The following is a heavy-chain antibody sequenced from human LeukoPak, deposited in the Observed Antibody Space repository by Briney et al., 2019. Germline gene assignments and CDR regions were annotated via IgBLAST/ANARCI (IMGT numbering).Heavy chain of an antibody. CDR1: GFTFSSYT. J-gene: IGHJ4*02. D-gene: IGHD3-16*01. Sequence: GGSLRLSCAASGFTFSSYTMDWVRQAPGKGLERVSSISSSSDYIFYADSVKGRFTISRDNAKNSLYLQMNSLRAEDTAVYYCARTPLLETFWARENYFGYWGQGTLVTVSS. V-gene: IGHV3-21*01. CDR3: ARTPLLETFWARENYFGY. CDR2: ISSSSDYI.